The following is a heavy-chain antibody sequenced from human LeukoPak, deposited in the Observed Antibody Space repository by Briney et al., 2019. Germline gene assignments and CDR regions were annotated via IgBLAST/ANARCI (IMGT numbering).Heavy chain of an antibody. CDR3: ARLNADLEVAP. CDR2: IYYSGSA. J-gene: IGHJ5*02. Sequence: SETLSLTCTVSGGSISSSSYYWGWIRQPPGKGLEWIGNIYYSGSAYYNPSLKSRVTISVDTSKNQFSLKLSSVTAADTAVYYCARLNADLEVAPWGQGTLVPVSS. D-gene: IGHD6-19*01. V-gene: IGHV4-39*01. CDR1: GGSISSSSYY.